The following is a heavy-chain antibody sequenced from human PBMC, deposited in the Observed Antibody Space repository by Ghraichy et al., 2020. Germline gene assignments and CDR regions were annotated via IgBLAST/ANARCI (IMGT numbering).Heavy chain of an antibody. CDR1: GGSFSGYY. J-gene: IGHJ6*03. CDR3: ARGGKQRRCSGGSCYSRYYYYMDV. D-gene: IGHD2-15*01. V-gene: IGHV4-34*01. CDR2: INHSGST. Sequence: SETLSLTCAVYGGSFSGYYWSWIRQPPGKGLEWIGEINHSGSTNYNPSLKSRVTISVDTSKNQFSLKLSSVTAADTAVYYCARGGKQRRCSGGSCYSRYYYYMDVWGKGTTVTVSS.